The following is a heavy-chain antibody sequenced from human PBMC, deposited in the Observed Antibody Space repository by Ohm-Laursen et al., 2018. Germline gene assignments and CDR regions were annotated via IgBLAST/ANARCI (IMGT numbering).Heavy chain of an antibody. Sequence: TLSLTCSVSGGSISSYYWSWIRQPPGKGLEWIGYIYYSGTTSYNPSLRSRVTISMDTSKNQFSLNLTSVTAADTAVYYCARGGAFLDYWGQGALVTVS. V-gene: IGHV4-59*01. CDR1: GGSISSYY. CDR3: ARGGAFLDY. J-gene: IGHJ4*02. CDR2: IYYSGTT. D-gene: IGHD1-26*01.